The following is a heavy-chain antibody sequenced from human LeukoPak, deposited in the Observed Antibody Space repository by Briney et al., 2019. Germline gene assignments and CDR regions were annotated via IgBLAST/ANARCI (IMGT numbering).Heavy chain of an antibody. D-gene: IGHD6-6*01. CDR1: GFTFSSYA. CDR2: ISSSSSYI. V-gene: IGHV3-21*01. Sequence: PGGSLRLSCAASGFTFSSYAMSWVRQAPGKGLEWVSSISSSSSYIYYADSVKGRFTISRDNAKNSLYLQMNSLRAEDTAVYYCARDSSSSYDYWGQGTLVTVSS. CDR3: ARDSSSSYDY. J-gene: IGHJ4*02.